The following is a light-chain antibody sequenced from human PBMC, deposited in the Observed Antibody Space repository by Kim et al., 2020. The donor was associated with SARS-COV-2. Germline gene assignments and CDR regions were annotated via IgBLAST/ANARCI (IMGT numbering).Light chain of an antibody. CDR3: QVWDSSTAWRV. CDR1: NIGSKN. Sequence: SYELTQPLSVSVALGQTARITCGGNNIGSKNVHWYQQKPGQAPVLVIYRDSNRPSGIPERFSGSNSGNTATLTISRAQAGDEADYYCQVWDSSTAWRVFG. CDR2: RDS. J-gene: IGLJ2*01. V-gene: IGLV3-9*01.